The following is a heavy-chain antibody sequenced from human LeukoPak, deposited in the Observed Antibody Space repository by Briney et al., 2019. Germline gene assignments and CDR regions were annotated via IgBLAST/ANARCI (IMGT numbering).Heavy chain of an antibody. V-gene: IGHV1-46*01. J-gene: IGHJ4*02. CDR3: ARPSPRYYFDY. D-gene: IGHD4-17*01. CDR2: INPSGGST. CDR1: GYTFTSYY. Sequence: GASVKVSCKASGYTFTSYYMHWVRQAPGRGLEWMGIINPSGGSTSYAQKFQGRVTMTRDTSTSTVYMELSSLRSEDTAVYYCARPSPRYYFDYWGQGTLVTVSS.